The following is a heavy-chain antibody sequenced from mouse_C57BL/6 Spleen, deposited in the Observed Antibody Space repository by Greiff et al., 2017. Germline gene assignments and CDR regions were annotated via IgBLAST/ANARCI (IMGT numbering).Heavy chain of an antibody. J-gene: IGHJ1*03. CDR1: GYTFTDYE. D-gene: IGHD2-1*01. Sequence: LQESGAELVRPGASVTLSCKASGYTFTDYEMHWVKQTPVHGLEWIGAIDPETGGTAYNQKFKGKAILTADKSASTAYMELRSLTSEDSAVYYCTRICGNSSYWYFDVWGTGTTVTVSS. CDR2: IDPETGGT. V-gene: IGHV1-15*01. CDR3: TRICGNSSYWYFDV.